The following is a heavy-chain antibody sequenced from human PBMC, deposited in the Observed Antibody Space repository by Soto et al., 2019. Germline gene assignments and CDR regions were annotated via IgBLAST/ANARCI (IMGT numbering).Heavy chain of an antibody. CDR3: AREDYGEFYFDY. D-gene: IGHD4-17*01. V-gene: IGHV3-30-3*01. CDR1: GFTFGHYA. CDR2: ISYDGSNR. J-gene: IGHJ4*01. Sequence: GGSLRLSCAASGFTFGHYAVHWVRQAPDKGLEWVAIISYDGSNRYLADSVQGRFSISRDNSKNTLFLQMNSLRTEDTAVYYSAREDYGEFYFDYWGQGALVTVSS.